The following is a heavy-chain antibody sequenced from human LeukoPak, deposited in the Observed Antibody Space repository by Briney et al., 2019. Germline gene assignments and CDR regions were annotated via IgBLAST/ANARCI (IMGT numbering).Heavy chain of an antibody. Sequence: GGSLRLSCAAYGFTFSSYSMNWVRQAPGKGLEWVSSISSSSSYIYYADSVKGRFTISRDNAKNSLYLQMNSLRAEDTAVYYCARDGAITMVRGPLDYWGQGTLVTVSS. J-gene: IGHJ4*02. CDR3: ARDGAITMVRGPLDY. CDR1: GFTFSSYS. V-gene: IGHV3-21*01. CDR2: ISSSSSYI. D-gene: IGHD3-10*01.